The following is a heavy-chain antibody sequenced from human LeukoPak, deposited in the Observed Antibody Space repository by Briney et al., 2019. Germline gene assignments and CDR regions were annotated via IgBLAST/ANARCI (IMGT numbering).Heavy chain of an antibody. Sequence: ASVKVSCKASGYTFNGFYLHWVRQAPGQGLEWMGIINPSGGSTSYAQKFQGRVTMTRDTSTSTVYMELSSLRSEDTAVYYCARAGAAAGTYYYGIDVWGQGTTVTVSS. J-gene: IGHJ6*02. CDR2: INPSGGST. D-gene: IGHD6-13*01. CDR3: ARAGAAAGTYYYGIDV. V-gene: IGHV1-46*02. CDR1: GYTFNGFY.